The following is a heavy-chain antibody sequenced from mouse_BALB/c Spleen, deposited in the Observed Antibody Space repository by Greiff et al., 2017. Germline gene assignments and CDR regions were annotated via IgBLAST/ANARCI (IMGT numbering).Heavy chain of an antibody. CDR3: AREGSSGPDY. CDR2: ISYSGST. J-gene: IGHJ2*01. CDR1: GYSITSDYA. Sequence: VQLQQSGPGLVKPSQSLSLTCTVTGYSITSDYAWNWIRQFPGNKLEWMGYISYSGSTSYNPSLKSRISITRDTSKNQFFLQLNSVTTEDTATYYCAREGSSGPDYWGQGTTLTVSS. D-gene: IGHD3-1*01. V-gene: IGHV3-2*02.